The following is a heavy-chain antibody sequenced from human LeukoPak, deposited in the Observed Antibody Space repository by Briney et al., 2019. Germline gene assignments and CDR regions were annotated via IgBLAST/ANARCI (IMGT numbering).Heavy chain of an antibody. J-gene: IGHJ5*02. Sequence: ASVKVSCKASEYTFTSYYMHWVRQAPGQGLEWMGIINPSGGSTSYAQKFQGRVTMTRDTSTSTVYMELSSLRSEDTAVYYCARAGSSSWYNGWFDPWGQGTLVTVSS. CDR2: INPSGGST. V-gene: IGHV1-46*01. CDR3: ARAGSSSWYNGWFDP. D-gene: IGHD6-13*01. CDR1: EYTFTSYY.